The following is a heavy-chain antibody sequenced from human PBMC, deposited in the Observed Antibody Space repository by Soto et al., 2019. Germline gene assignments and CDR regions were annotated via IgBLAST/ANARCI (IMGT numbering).Heavy chain of an antibody. CDR3: ARGDYGSGSYVAYFYYGMDV. CDR2: ITSDSGYI. D-gene: IGHD3-10*01. CDR1: GFTFDSYT. V-gene: IGHV3-21*01. Sequence: LRLSCAASGFTFDSYTMDWVRQAPGGGLERVSSITSDSGYIYYADSVKGRFTISRDNAKNSLYLQMNSLRAEDTAVYYCARGDYGSGSYVAYFYYGMDVWGQGTTVTVSS. J-gene: IGHJ6*02.